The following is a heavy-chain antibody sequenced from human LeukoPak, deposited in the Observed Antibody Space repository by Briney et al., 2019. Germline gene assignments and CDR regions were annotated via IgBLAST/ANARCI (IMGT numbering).Heavy chain of an antibody. Sequence: SVKVSCKASGGTFSSYTISWVRQAPGQGLEWMGRIIPILGIANYAQKFQGRVTITADKSTSTAYMELSSLRSEDTAVYYCAGQYYYDSSGSYYYYYGMDVWGQGTTVTVPS. CDR2: IIPILGIA. D-gene: IGHD3-22*01. J-gene: IGHJ6*02. V-gene: IGHV1-69*02. CDR1: GGTFSSYT. CDR3: AGQYYYDSSGSYYYYYGMDV.